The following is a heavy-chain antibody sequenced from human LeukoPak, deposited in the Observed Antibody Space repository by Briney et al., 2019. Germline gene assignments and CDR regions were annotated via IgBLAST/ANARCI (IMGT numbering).Heavy chain of an antibody. V-gene: IGHV3-23*01. D-gene: IGHD3-3*01. CDR3: AKSPKITIFGVVTYFDY. J-gene: IGHJ4*02. CDR2: ISGSGGST. CDR1: GFTFSSYA. Sequence: PGGYLRLSCAASGFTFSSYAMSWVRQAPGKGLEWVSAISGSGGSTYYADSVKGRFTISRDNSKNTLYLQMNSLRAEDTAVYYCAKSPKITIFGVVTYFDYWGQGTLVTVSS.